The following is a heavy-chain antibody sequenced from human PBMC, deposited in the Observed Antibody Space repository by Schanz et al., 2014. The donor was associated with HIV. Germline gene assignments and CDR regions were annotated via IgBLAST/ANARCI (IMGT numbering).Heavy chain of an antibody. D-gene: IGHD1-26*01. CDR1: GFIFSRYG. J-gene: IGHJ3*02. CDR2: IWHDGSNK. Sequence: QVQLVESGGGVVQPGTSLRLSCAASGFIFSRYGMYWVRQAPGKGMEWVAVIWHDGSNKYYADSVKGRFTISRDISKNTLYLQMYSLRAEDTAVYYCAKDGSWEAFDAFDIWGQGTMVTVSS. V-gene: IGHV3-33*06. CDR3: AKDGSWEAFDAFDI.